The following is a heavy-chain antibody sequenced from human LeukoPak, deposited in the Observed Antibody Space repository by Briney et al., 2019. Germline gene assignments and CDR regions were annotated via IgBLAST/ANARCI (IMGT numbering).Heavy chain of an antibody. D-gene: IGHD3-10*01. V-gene: IGHV3-53*01. Sequence: GGSLRLSCAASGVTVSSIYMGWVRQAPGQGLDWVSVIYPDGRTYYTESMKGGFTISRDSSENSLFLQMNSLRAEDTAGYYCATLKGWYGEGCFDCWGQGTLVTVSS. CDR2: IYPDGRT. CDR3: ATLKGWYGEGCFDC. J-gene: IGHJ4*02. CDR1: GVTVSSIY.